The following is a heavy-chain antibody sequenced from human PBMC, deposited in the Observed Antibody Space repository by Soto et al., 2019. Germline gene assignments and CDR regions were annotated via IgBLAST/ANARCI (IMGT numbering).Heavy chain of an antibody. Sequence: PSETLSLTCTVSGGSISSYYWSWIRQPPGKGLEWIGYINYSGSTNYNPSLKSRVTISVDTSKNQFSLKLSSVTTADTAVYYCASLADYVFDYWGQGTLVTAPQ. CDR1: GGSISSYY. J-gene: IGHJ4*02. CDR2: INYSGST. D-gene: IGHD4-17*01. CDR3: ASLADYVFDY. V-gene: IGHV4-59*12.